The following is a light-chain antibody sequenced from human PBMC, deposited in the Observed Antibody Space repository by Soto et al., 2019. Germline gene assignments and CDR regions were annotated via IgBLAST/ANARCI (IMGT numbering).Light chain of an antibody. Sequence: ETVMTQSPATLSVSPGERAILSCRASQSVSGNLAWYQQKPGQAPRLLIYAASSRAAGIPPRFSGSGSGTEFTLTICSLQSEDFAVYYCQQYNIWPPYSFGQVTKLEIK. J-gene: IGKJ2*01. CDR3: QQYNIWPPYS. CDR1: QSVSGN. V-gene: IGKV3-15*01. CDR2: AAS.